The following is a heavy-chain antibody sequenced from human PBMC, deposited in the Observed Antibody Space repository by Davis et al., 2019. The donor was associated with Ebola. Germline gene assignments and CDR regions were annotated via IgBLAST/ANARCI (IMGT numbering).Heavy chain of an antibody. V-gene: IGHV4-59*12. J-gene: IGHJ4*02. CDR3: ARERAEYAENYFDY. Sequence: MPSETLSLTCAVYGGSFSGYYWSWIRQPPGKGLEWIGYIYYSGSTNYNPSLKNRVTMSLDTSKNQFSLKLSSVTAADTAVYYCARERAEYAENYFDYWGQGTLVAVSS. D-gene: IGHD1-26*01. CDR2: IYYSGST. CDR1: GGSFSGYY.